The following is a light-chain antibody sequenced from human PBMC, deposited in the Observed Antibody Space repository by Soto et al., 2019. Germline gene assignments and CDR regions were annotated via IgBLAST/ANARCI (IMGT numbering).Light chain of an antibody. CDR2: GAS. J-gene: IGKJ5*01. CDR1: ESVSNSH. V-gene: IGKV3-20*01. CDR3: QHYGSSRNT. Sequence: EIVLTQSPGTLSLSPGERATLSCRASESVSNSHLAWYQQKPGQAPRLLIYGASSRATGIPDRFSGSGSGTDFTLTISRLEPEDFAVYYCQHYGSSRNTFGQGTRLESK.